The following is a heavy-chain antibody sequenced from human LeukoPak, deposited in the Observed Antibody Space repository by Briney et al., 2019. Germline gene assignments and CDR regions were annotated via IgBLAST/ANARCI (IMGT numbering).Heavy chain of an antibody. CDR1: GFTFNDYV. D-gene: IGHD4-17*01. V-gene: IGHV3-9*01. CDR2: INWNSDSI. J-gene: IGHJ5*02. CDR3: AREKDDHGDPGPLDA. Sequence: GGSLRLSCAASGFTFNDYVMYWVRQAPGKGLEWVSGINWNSDSIDYADSVKGRFTISRDNAANTLFLQMSSLRAEDTAVYYCAREKDDHGDPGPLDAWGQGDLVTVSS.